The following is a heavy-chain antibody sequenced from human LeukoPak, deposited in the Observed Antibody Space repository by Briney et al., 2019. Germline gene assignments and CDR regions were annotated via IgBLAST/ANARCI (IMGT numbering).Heavy chain of an antibody. J-gene: IGHJ4*02. D-gene: IGHD5-24*01. CDR3: AKGMLVEMATPGLDY. Sequence: GGSLRLSCTTSGITFSNSWMSWVRQAPGKGLEWVATIRPDGSEGYYADSVRGRFTISRDNSKNSFYLQMSSLRAEDTAVYYCAKGMLVEMATPGLDYWGQGTLVTVSS. CDR2: IRPDGSEG. CDR1: GITFSNSW. V-gene: IGHV3-7*03.